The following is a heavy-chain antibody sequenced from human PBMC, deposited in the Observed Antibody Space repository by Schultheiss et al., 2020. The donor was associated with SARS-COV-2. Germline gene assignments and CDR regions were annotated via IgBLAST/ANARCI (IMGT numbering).Heavy chain of an antibody. CDR2: INSDGSST. CDR3: ARDRRYYGWFDP. J-gene: IGHJ5*02. D-gene: IGHD2/OR15-2a*01. Sequence: GESLKISCAASGFTFSSYWMHWVRQAPGKGLVWVSRINSDGSSTSYADSVKGRFTISRDNAKNTLYLQMNSLRAEDTAVYYCARDRRYYGWFDPWGQGTLVTVSS. CDR1: GFTFSSYW. V-gene: IGHV3-74*01.